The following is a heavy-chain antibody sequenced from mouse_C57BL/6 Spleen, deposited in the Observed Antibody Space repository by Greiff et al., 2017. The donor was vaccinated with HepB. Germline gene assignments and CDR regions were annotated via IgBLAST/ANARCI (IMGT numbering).Heavy chain of an antibody. Sequence: EVQLQQSGGALGKPGGSWKLSCAASGFTLGSIALSGVGRTPEKRLEWVATISVGGSYTDFPDNVKGGFTISRDNAKNNLYLQMSHLKSEDTAMYYCARVGDYDDANWYFDVWGTGTTVTVSS. CDR1: GFTLGSIA. J-gene: IGHJ1*03. V-gene: IGHV5-4*01. D-gene: IGHD2-4*01. CDR3: ARVGDYDDANWYFDV. CDR2: ISVGGSYT.